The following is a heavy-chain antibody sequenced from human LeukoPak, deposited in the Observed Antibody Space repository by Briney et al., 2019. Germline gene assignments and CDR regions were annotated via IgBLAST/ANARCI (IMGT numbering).Heavy chain of an antibody. J-gene: IGHJ4*02. CDR3: ARVVVVTLAGNYFDD. D-gene: IGHD2-15*01. Sequence: GGSLRLSCTASGFTVSSNYLTWVRQAPGKGLEWVSLIYAGGDTFYSDSVKGRFTISRHISENTLYLQMNNLRAEDTAFYYRARVVVVTLAGNYFDDWGQGTLVTVSS. CDR1: GFTVSSNY. CDR2: IYAGGDT. V-gene: IGHV3-53*04.